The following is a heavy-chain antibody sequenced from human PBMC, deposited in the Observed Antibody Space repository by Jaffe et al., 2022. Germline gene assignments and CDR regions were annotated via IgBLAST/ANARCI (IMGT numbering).Heavy chain of an antibody. CDR1: GGSFSGYY. D-gene: IGHD6-19*01. Sequence: QVQLQQWGAGLLKPSETLSLTCAVYGGSFSGYYWSWIRQPPGKGLEWIGEINHSGSTNYNPSLKSRVTISVDTSKNQFSLKLSSVTAADTAVYYCARGPGYSSGWSRYSGYFQHWGQGTLVTVSS. J-gene: IGHJ1*01. CDR3: ARGPGYSSGWSRYSGYFQH. V-gene: IGHV4-34*01. CDR2: INHSGST.